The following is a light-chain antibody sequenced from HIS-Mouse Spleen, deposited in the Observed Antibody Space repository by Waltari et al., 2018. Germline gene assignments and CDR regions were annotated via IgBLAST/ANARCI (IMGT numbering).Light chain of an antibody. CDR1: ALQKKY. Sequence: SYELTQPPSVSVSQGQTARLTCSVDALQKKYDYRNQQKSGQAPVLVIYEDSKRPSGIPERFSGSSSGTMATLTISGAQVEDEADYYCYSTDSSGNHRVFGGGTKLTVL. CDR3: YSTDSSGNHRV. CDR2: EDS. J-gene: IGLJ2*01. V-gene: IGLV3-10*01.